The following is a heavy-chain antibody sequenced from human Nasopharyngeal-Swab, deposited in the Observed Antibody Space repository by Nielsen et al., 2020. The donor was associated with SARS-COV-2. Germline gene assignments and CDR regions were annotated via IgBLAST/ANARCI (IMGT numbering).Heavy chain of an antibody. V-gene: IGHV1-8*01. D-gene: IGHD3-10*01. CDR3: ARGGSSLGANLEDP. CDR2: MSPNSGNT. CDR1: GYTFIHHD. Sequence: ASVKVSCKASGYTFIHHDINWVRQSTGQGLGWMGWMSPNSGNTGYAQKFQGRVTMTMNTSTSTAYLELSSLRSEDTAVYYCARGGSSLGANLEDPWDQGTRFIVSS. J-gene: IGHJ5*02.